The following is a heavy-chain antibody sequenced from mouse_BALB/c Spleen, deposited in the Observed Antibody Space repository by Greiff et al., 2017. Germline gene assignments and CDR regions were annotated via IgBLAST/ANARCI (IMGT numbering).Heavy chain of an antibody. CDR1: GYSITSDYA. J-gene: IGHJ4*01. Sequence: DVKLQESGPGLVKPSQSLSLTCTVTGYSITSDYAWNWIRQFPGNKLEWMGYISYSGSTSYNPSLKSRISITRDTSKNQFFLQLNSVTTEDTATYYCARSDYYGYYYAMDYWGQGTSVTVSS. D-gene: IGHD1-2*01. CDR2: ISYSGST. V-gene: IGHV3-2*02. CDR3: ARSDYYGYYYAMDY.